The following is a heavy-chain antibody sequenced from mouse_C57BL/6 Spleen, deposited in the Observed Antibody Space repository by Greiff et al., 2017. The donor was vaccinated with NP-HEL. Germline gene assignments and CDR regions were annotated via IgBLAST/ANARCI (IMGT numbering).Heavy chain of an antibody. CDR1: GYAFSSSW. CDR2: IYPGDGDT. V-gene: IGHV1-82*01. D-gene: IGHD1-1*01. CDR3: ARWDYYGSSSFAY. Sequence: QVQLQQSGPELVKPGASVKISCKASGYAFSSSWMNWVKQRPGKGLEWIGRIYPGDGDTNYNGKFKGKATLTADKSSSTAYMQLSSLTSEDSAVYFCARWDYYGSSSFAYWGQGTLVTVSA. J-gene: IGHJ3*01.